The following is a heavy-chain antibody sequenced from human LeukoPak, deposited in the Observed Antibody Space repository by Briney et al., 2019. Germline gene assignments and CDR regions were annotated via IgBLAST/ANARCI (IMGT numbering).Heavy chain of an antibody. D-gene: IGHD2-21*02. CDR2: ISYDSSNE. CDR3: ARDRNEGDPHHLDY. V-gene: IGHV3-30-3*01. J-gene: IGHJ4*02. CDR1: GFSFSSYA. Sequence: PGGSLRLSCVVSGFSFSSYAMAWVRQAPGKGLEWVADISYDSSNEWYRDSVKGRFTISRDNSRSTLFLQMNRLTPEDTAVYYCARDRNEGDPHHLDYWGQGAPVTVSS.